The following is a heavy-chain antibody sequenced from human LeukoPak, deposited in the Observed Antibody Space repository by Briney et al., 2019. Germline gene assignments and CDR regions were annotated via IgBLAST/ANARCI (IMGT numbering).Heavy chain of an antibody. CDR3: ARQRWDDSGSYFDY. D-gene: IGHD1-26*01. CDR2: IWYDGSNK. V-gene: IGHV3-33*01. J-gene: IGHJ4*02. CDR1: GFTFSSYG. Sequence: PGGSLRLSCAASGFTFSSYGMHWVRQAPGKWLEWVAVIWYDGSNKYYADSVKGRFTISRDNSKNTLYLQMNSLRAEDTAVYYCARQRWDDSGSYFDYWGQGTLVTVSS.